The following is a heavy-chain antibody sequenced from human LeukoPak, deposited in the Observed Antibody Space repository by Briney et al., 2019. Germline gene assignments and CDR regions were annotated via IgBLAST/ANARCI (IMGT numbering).Heavy chain of an antibody. CDR2: IYPGDSDT. V-gene: IGHV5-51*01. Sequence: GESLKISCKGSGYSFTNYWIAWVRQMPGKGLEWMGIIYPGDSDTRYSPSVQVQVTISVDKSISTAYLQWSSLKASDTAMYYCARVRSPIVVVPASSYYYYMDVWGKGTTVTVSS. J-gene: IGHJ6*03. CDR3: ARVRSPIVVVPASSYYYYMDV. CDR1: GYSFTNYW. D-gene: IGHD2-2*01.